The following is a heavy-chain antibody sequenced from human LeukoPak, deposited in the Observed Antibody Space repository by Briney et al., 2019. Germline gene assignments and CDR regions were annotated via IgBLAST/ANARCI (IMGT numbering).Heavy chain of an antibody. CDR3: ARHVGARRDGYNWSYYYYYGMDV. V-gene: IGHV4-59*08. J-gene: IGHJ6*02. Sequence: NPSETLSLTCTVSGGSISSYYWSWIRQPPGKGLEWIGYIYYSGSTNYNPSLKSRVTISVDTSKNQFSLKLSSVTAADTAVYYCARHVGARRDGYNWSYYYYYGMDVWGQGTTVTVSS. CDR2: IYYSGST. CDR1: GGSISSYY. D-gene: IGHD5-24*01.